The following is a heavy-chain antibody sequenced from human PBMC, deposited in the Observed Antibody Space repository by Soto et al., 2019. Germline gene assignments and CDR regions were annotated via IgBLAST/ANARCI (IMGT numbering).Heavy chain of an antibody. Sequence: PGVSLRLSCAASGFTFSSYEMNWVRQAPWKGLEWVSYISSSGSTIYYADSVKGRFTISRDNAKNSLYLQMNSLRAEDTAVYYCARESPNNYGMDVWGQGTTVTVS. CDR3: ARESPNNYGMDV. CDR1: GFTFSSYE. J-gene: IGHJ6*02. D-gene: IGHD2-8*01. V-gene: IGHV3-48*03. CDR2: ISSSGSTI.